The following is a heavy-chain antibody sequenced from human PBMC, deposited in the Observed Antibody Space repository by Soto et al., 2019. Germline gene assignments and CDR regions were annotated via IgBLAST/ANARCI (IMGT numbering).Heavy chain of an antibody. CDR2: IYPGDSDT. J-gene: IGHJ3*02. D-gene: IGHD3-22*01. CDR3: ASDTKNYYDSSGYYYAKAFDI. V-gene: IGHV5-51*01. CDR1: GYRFPSYW. Sequence: PGESLKTSCKGSGYRFPSYWIGWVRQMPGKGLEWMGIIYPGDSDTRYSPSFQGQVTISADKSISTAYLQWSSLKASDTAMYYCASDTKNYYDSSGYYYAKAFDIWGQGTMVTVSS.